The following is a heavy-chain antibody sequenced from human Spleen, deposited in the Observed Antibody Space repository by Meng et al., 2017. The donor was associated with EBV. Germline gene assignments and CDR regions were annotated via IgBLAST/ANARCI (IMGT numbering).Heavy chain of an antibody. V-gene: IGHV4-34*01. CDR2: IYYSWAT. Sequence: QLQLQQWGAGLLKPSETLSLTCAVYGGSFSGYYWSWIRQPPGKGLEWIGHIYYSWATYYNPSLQSRVAISRDTSKNQFSLRLSSVTTADTAVYYFARENRDHYNTIDSWGQGTLVTVSS. J-gene: IGHJ4*02. D-gene: IGHD3-22*01. CDR3: ARENRDHYNTIDS. CDR1: GGSFSGYY.